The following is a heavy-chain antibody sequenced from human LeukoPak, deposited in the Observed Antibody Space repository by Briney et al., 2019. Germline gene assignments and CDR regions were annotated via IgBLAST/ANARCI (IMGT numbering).Heavy chain of an antibody. Sequence: ASVKVSCKASGYTFTSYAMNWVRQAPGQGLEWMGWISAYNGNTNYAQKLQGRVTMTTDTSTSTAYMELRSLRSDDTAVYYCARGYDSSGYYGYWGQGTLVTVSS. D-gene: IGHD3-22*01. V-gene: IGHV1-18*01. CDR2: ISAYNGNT. CDR1: GYTFTSYA. CDR3: ARGYDSSGYYGY. J-gene: IGHJ4*02.